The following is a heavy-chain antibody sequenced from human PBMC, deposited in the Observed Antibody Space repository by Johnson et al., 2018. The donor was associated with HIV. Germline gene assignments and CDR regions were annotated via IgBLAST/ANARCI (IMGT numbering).Heavy chain of an antibody. CDR3: AKHLSTLVDAFDI. Sequence: VQLVESGGGLVQPGGSLRLSCAASGFTFSPYAMSWVRQAPGKGPEWVSALPPSGGGTYYASSVKGRFTISSDNSKNTLYLQLNGRRADDTAVFYCAKHLSTLVDAFDIWGQGTMVTVSS. J-gene: IGHJ3*02. CDR2: LPPSGGGT. CDR1: GFTFSPYA. V-gene: IGHV3-23*04. D-gene: IGHD3-16*01.